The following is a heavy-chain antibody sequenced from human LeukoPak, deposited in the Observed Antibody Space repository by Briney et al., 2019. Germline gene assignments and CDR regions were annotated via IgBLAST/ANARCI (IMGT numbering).Heavy chain of an antibody. D-gene: IGHD3-10*01. Sequence: GASVKVSCKASGYTFTGYYMHWVRQAPGQGLEWMGWINPNSGGTNYAQKFQGRVTMTRDTSISTAYMELSRLRSDDTAVYYCARGGLLTMVRGVRPDSAEYFQHWGQGTLVTVSS. CDR2: INPNSGGT. CDR1: GYTFTGYY. V-gene: IGHV1-2*02. CDR3: ARGGLLTMVRGVRPDSAEYFQH. J-gene: IGHJ1*01.